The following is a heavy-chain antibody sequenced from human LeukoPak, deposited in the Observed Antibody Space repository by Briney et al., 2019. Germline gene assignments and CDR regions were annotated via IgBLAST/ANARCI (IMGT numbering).Heavy chain of an antibody. D-gene: IGHD3-22*01. Sequence: ASXKVSFKESGYTFTSYYMHWVRQAPGQGREWMAIINHSGGRTNYVQKVEGRVTMTRETSTSTVYMELSSLRSEDTAVYYCARDPRPSYDSSDYYYPGDYWGQGTLVTVSS. V-gene: IGHV1-46*01. J-gene: IGHJ4*02. CDR1: GYTFTSYY. CDR2: INHSGGRT. CDR3: ARDPRPSYDSSDYYYPGDY.